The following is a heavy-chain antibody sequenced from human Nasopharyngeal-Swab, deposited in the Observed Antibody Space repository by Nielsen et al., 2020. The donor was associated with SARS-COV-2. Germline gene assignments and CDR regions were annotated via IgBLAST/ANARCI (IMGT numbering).Heavy chain of an antibody. Sequence: SVKVSCKAPCYTFTSYGISWVRHAPGQGLEWMGRIIPILGIANYVQKFQGRVTITADKSTSTAYMELSSLRSEDTAVYYCARGSEDDFWSGPKLDYYGMDVWGQGTTVTVSS. CDR1: CYTFTSYG. D-gene: IGHD3-3*01. J-gene: IGHJ6*02. V-gene: IGHV1-69*04. CDR3: ARGSEDDFWSGPKLDYYGMDV. CDR2: IIPILGIA.